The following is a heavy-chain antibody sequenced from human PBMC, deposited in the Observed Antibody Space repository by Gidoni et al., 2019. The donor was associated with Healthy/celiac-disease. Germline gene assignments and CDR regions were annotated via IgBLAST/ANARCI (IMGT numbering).Heavy chain of an antibody. CDR3: ARARVGATTSAFDY. CDR2: INSDGSST. J-gene: IGHJ4*02. D-gene: IGHD1-26*01. V-gene: IGHV3-74*01. Sequence: EVQLVESGGGLVQPGGSLRLSCAASGFTFSSYWMHWVRQAPGKGLVLVSRINSDGSSTSYADSVKGRFTISRDNAKNTLYLQMNSLRAEDTAVYYCARARVGATTSAFDYWGQGTLVTVSS. CDR1: GFTFSSYW.